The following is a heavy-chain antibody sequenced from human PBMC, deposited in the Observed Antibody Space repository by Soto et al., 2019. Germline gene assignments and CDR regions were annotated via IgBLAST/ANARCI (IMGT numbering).Heavy chain of an antibody. CDR2: ISSSSSYI. CDR3: ATFPSGYDYYYYGMDV. Sequence: SGFTFSSYSMNWVRQAPGKGLEWVSSISSSSSYIYYADSVKGRFTISRDNAKNSLYLQMNSLRAEDTAVYYCATFPSGYDYYYYGMDVWGQGTTVTV. D-gene: IGHD3-3*01. J-gene: IGHJ6*02. V-gene: IGHV3-21*01. CDR1: GFTFSSYS.